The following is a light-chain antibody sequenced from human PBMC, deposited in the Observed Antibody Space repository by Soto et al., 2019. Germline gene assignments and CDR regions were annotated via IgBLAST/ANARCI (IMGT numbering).Light chain of an antibody. V-gene: IGKV3-20*01. CDR1: QSLSSNY. CDR3: QQYGTLIT. Sequence: EIVLTQSPGTLSLSPGERATLSCRASQSLSSNYLAWYQQKPGQAPRLLIYDSFSRATGIPDRFSGSGSGTDFTLTISRLEPEYSAVYYCQQYGTLITFGQGTRLEIK. J-gene: IGKJ5*01. CDR2: DSF.